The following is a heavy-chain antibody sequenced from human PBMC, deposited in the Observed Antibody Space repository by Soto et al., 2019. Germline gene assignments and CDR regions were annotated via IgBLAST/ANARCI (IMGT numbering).Heavy chain of an antibody. J-gene: IGHJ6*02. V-gene: IGHV4-59*01. Sequence: ETLSLTCTVSGGSLSGDYWTWIRQPPGKGLEWIGYIYYTGATNYNPSLKSRLTISKDTSKNQFSLGLTFVTAADTAVYFCARGNYALDVWGLGTTVTVSS. CDR3: ARGNYALDV. CDR1: GGSLSGDY. CDR2: IYYTGAT.